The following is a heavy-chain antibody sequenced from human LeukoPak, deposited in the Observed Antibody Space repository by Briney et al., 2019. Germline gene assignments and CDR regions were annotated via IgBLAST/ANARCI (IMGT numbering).Heavy chain of an antibody. CDR1: GFTFSNYG. CDR3: AREARAAAGLGDWFDP. V-gene: IGHV3-33*01. J-gene: IGHJ5*02. Sequence: GGSLRLSCAASGFTFSNYGMHWVRQAPGKGLEWVAVIWYDGSNEYYTDSVKGRFTISRDNSKNTLYLQMNSLRAEDTAVYYCAREARAAAGLGDWFDPWGQGTLVTVSS. CDR2: IWYDGSNE. D-gene: IGHD6-13*01.